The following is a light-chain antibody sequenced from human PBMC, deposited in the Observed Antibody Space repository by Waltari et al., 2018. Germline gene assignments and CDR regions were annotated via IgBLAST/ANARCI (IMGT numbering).Light chain of an antibody. Sequence: DIVLTPSPATLSFSPGGRATLSCRASQSISNYLAWYQQKPGQAPRLLIYGASSRDTGVPGRFSGSGSGTDFTLTISSLEPEDVAVYYCQQCSGWPPIFGEGTRVEIK. CDR1: QSISNY. CDR3: QQCSGWPPI. CDR2: GAS. V-gene: IGKV3-11*01. J-gene: IGKJ4*01.